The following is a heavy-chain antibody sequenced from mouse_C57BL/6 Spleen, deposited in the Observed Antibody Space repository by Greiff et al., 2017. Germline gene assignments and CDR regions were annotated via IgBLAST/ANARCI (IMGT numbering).Heavy chain of an antibody. CDR3: ARGPPFGVVDDGYYFDY. CDR2: ISYDGSN. D-gene: IGHD1-1*01. CDR1: GYSITSGYY. J-gene: IGHJ2*01. V-gene: IGHV3-6*01. Sequence: DVQLVESGPGLVKPSQSLSLTCSVTGYSITSGYYWNWIRQFPGNKLEWMGYISYDGSNNYNPSLKNRISITRDTSKNQFFLKLNSVTTEDTATYYCARGPPFGVVDDGYYFDYWGQGTTLTVSS.